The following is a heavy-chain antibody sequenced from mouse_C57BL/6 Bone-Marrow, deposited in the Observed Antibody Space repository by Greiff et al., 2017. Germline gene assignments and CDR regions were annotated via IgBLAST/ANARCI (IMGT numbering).Heavy chain of an antibody. Sequence: VQLQQSGAELVMPGASVKLSCKASGYTFTSYWMHWVKQRPGQGLEWIGEIDPSDSYTNYNQKFKGKSTLTVDKSSSTAYMQLSSLTSEDSAVYYCASYCMDYWGQGTSVTVSS. V-gene: IGHV1-69*01. CDR2: IDPSDSYT. J-gene: IGHJ4*01. CDR1: GYTFTSYW. D-gene: IGHD1-1*01. CDR3: ASYCMDY.